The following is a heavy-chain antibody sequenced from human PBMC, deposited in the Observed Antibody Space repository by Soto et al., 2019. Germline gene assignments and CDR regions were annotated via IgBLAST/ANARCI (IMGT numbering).Heavy chain of an antibody. CDR2: LNPSGGST. V-gene: IGHV1-46*01. J-gene: IGHJ6*02. CDR1: GYTFTDCY. Sequence: GASVKSSCKASGYTFTDCYMHWVRQAPGDGLEWRVILNPSGGSTSYAQRFQGRVTMTRDTSTSTVDMEQNSLLSDDTAVYYCVREGGVALPHSYSYYGLYVWGQGTTVTVSS. CDR3: VREGGVALPHSYSYYGLYV. D-gene: IGHD2-15*01.